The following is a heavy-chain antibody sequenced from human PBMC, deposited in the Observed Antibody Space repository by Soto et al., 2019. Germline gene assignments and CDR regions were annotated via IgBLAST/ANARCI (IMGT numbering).Heavy chain of an antibody. CDR3: ARGYGGILDY. J-gene: IGHJ4*02. Sequence: SETLSLTCTVSGGSISSYYWSWIRQPPGKGLEWIGYIYYSGSTNYNPSLKSRVTISVDTSKNQFSLKLSSVTAADTAVYYFARGYGGILDYWGQGTLVTVPS. D-gene: IGHD4-17*01. CDR1: GGSISSYY. V-gene: IGHV4-59*01. CDR2: IYYSGST.